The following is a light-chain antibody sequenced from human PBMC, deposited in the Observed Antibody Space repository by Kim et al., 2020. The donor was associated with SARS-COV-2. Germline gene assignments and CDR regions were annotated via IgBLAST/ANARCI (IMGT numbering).Light chain of an antibody. CDR1: QRVSSSF. Sequence: PGERATLSCRASQRVSSSFLAWYQQKPGQAPRLLIYAAASRATGIPDRFTGSGSGTDFTLTISGLETEDFAVYYCQQYAGSYTFGQGTKLEI. CDR3: QQYAGSYT. CDR2: AAA. J-gene: IGKJ2*01. V-gene: IGKV3-20*01.